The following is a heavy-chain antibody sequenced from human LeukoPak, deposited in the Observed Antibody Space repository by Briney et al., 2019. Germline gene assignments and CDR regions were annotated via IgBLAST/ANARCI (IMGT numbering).Heavy chain of an antibody. J-gene: IGHJ6*03. V-gene: IGHV1-69*05. CDR3: ARSRMIYDVDYYYYLDV. CDR2: IIPIFGTP. Sequence: ASVKVSCKASGGTFSNDAISWVRQAPGQGPEWMGGIIPIFGTPNYAQKFQDRVTITTDESTTTAYMELSRLRSEDTAVYYCARSRMIYDVDYYYYLDVWGKGTTVVVSS. D-gene: IGHD3-3*01. CDR1: GGTFSNDA.